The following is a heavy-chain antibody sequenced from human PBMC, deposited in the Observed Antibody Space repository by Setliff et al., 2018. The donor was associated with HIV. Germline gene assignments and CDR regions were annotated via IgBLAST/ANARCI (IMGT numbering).Heavy chain of an antibody. CDR1: GDTFTSYV. V-gene: IGHV1-69*06. CDR3: ARNGPHGSGWYNYFDF. D-gene: IGHD6-19*01. J-gene: IGHJ4*02. CDR2: IVLMSNTA. Sequence: SVKVSCKASGDTFTSYVISWVRQAPGQGLEWMGGIVLMSNTADYAPKFQGRVTITADKSTSTAYMELSSLRSEDTAVYYCARNGPHGSGWYNYFDFWGQGTLVTVSS.